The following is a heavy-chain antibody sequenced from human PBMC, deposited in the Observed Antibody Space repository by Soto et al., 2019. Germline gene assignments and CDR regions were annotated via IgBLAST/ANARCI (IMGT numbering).Heavy chain of an antibody. CDR1: GYTFTSYG. CDR3: ARDLRVTRIRYFDWPIGY. Sequence: GASVKVSCKASGYTFTSYGISWVRQAPGQGLEWMGWISAYNGNTNHAQKLQGRVTMTTDTSTSTAYMELRSLRSDDTAVYYCARDLRVTRIRYFDWPIGYWGQGTLVTVS. V-gene: IGHV1-18*01. J-gene: IGHJ4*02. CDR2: ISAYNGNT. D-gene: IGHD3-9*01.